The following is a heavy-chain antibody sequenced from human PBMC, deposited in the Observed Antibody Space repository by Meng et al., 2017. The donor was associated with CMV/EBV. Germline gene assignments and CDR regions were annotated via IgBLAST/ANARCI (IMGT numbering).Heavy chain of an antibody. V-gene: IGHV5-51*01. CDR2: IYPGDSDT. Sequence: GGSLRLSCTGSGYSFTSYWIGWVRQMPGKGLEWMGIIYPGDSDTRYSPSFQGQVTISADKSISTAYLQWSSLKASDTAMYYCARRTHCSSWYYAFDIWGQGTMVTVSS. CDR3: ARRTHCSSWYYAFDI. CDR1: GYSFTSYW. D-gene: IGHD6-13*01. J-gene: IGHJ3*02.